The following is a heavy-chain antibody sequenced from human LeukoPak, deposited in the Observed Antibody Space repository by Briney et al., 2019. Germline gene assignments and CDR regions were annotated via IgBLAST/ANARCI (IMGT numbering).Heavy chain of an antibody. D-gene: IGHD3-22*01. CDR3: ARDGVGYYDSSGYYYFQH. CDR2: INPKSGGT. J-gene: IGHJ1*01. V-gene: IGHV1-2*02. CDR1: GYTFTGHY. Sequence: ASVKVSCKASGYTFTGHYMHWVRQAPGQGLEWMGWINPKSGGTKYPQKFQGRVTLTRDTSISTAYMDLSRLRSDDTAVYYCARDGVGYYDSSGYYYFQHWGQGTLVTVSS.